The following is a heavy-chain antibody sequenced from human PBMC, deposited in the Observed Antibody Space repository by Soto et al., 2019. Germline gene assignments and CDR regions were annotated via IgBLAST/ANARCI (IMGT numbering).Heavy chain of an antibody. Sequence: SGPTLVNPTQTLTLTCTFSGFSLSTSGMCVSWIRQPPGKALEWLARIDWNDDKYYNTSLKTRLTISKDTSKNQVVLTMTNMDPVDTATYYCARLSYSSSWYYFYYWGQGTLVTVSS. CDR3: ARLSYSSSWYYFYY. CDR2: IDWNDDK. V-gene: IGHV2-70*11. J-gene: IGHJ4*02. CDR1: GFSLSTSGMC. D-gene: IGHD6-13*01.